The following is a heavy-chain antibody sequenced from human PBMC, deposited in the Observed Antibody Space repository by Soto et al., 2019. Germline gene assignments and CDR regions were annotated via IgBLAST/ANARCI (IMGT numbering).Heavy chain of an antibody. CDR3: ARGRSNQYESSPPPKFDP. D-gene: IGHD2-8*01. J-gene: IGHJ5*02. CDR2: IYPVDSDT. V-gene: IGHV5-51*01. Sequence: PGESLKISCKGSGYSFTTYWIGWVRQMPGKGLEWMGIIYPVDSDTRYSPSFQGQVTISADKSISTAYLQWSSLKASDTAVYYCARGRSNQYESSPPPKFDPWGRGTLVTVSS. CDR1: GYSFTTYW.